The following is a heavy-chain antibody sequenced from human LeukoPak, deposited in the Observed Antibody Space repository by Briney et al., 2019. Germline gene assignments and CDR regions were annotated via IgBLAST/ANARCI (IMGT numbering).Heavy chain of an antibody. CDR1: GFSLSGSS. J-gene: IGHJ4*02. V-gene: IGHV3-30*01. CDR2: MSNDGSLQ. CDR3: ASHSNSWTSLAY. D-gene: IGHD6-13*01. Sequence: GSLRLSCAASGFSLSGSSMHWVRQGPGKGLEWVAVMSNDGSLQYYADSLEGRFIISRDNSKNTLYLQMNSLRAEDTAMYYCASHSNSWTSLAYWGQGTLVTVSS.